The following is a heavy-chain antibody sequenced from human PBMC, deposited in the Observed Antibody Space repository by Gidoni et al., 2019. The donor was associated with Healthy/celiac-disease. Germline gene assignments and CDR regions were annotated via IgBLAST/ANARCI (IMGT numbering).Heavy chain of an antibody. V-gene: IGHV3-23*01. CDR3: AKDLCAGGGPYYFDY. CDR2: ISGSGCST. Sequence: EVQLLESGGGLVQPGGSLRLACAASGFTFSSSAMSWVRQAPGKGLEWVSAISGSGCSTSYADSVKVRFTISRDNSNNTLYLQMNSLRAEDTAVYYCAKDLCAGGGPYYFDYWGHGTLVTVSS. D-gene: IGHD3-16*01. J-gene: IGHJ4*01. CDR1: GFTFSSSA.